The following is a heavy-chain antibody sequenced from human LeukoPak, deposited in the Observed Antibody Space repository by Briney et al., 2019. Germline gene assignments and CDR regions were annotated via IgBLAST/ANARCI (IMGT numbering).Heavy chain of an antibody. Sequence: SETLSLTCTVSGGSISGSSYYWGWIRQPPGKGLEWIGSIYYSGSTYYNPSLKSRVTISVGTSKNQFSLKLSSVTAADTAVYYCATQGATLYYMDYGGQGTLVTVSS. CDR1: GGSISGSSYY. V-gene: IGHV4-39*01. D-gene: IGHD1-26*01. J-gene: IGHJ4*02. CDR3: ATQGATLYYMDY. CDR2: IYYSGST.